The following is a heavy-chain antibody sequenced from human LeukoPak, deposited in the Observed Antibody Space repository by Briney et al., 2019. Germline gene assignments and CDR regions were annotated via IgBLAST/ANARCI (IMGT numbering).Heavy chain of an antibody. Sequence: ASVKVSFKASGYSFITYYIHWVRQAPGQGLEWMGMIDPSSDTTNNAQKFQGRISMTRDTSTSTVYVDLSSLTPEDTAMYYCARPRSLQPKSPFDCWGQGTLVTVSS. D-gene: IGHD5-24*01. CDR3: ARPRSLQPKSPFDC. V-gene: IGHV1-46*01. CDR2: IDPSSDTT. J-gene: IGHJ4*02. CDR1: GYSFITYY.